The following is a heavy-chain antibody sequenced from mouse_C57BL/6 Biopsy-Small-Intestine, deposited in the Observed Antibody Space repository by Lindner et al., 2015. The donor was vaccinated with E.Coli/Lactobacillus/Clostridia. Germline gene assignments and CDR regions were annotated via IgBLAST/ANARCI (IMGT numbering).Heavy chain of an antibody. CDR1: GFTFSDFG. V-gene: IGHV5-17*01. CDR3: AREDYGSTYGWYFDV. J-gene: IGHJ1*03. CDR2: ISSGSSTM. Sequence: VQLQESGGGLVKPGGSLKVSCAASGFTFSDFGLHWVRQAPEKGLEWVAFISSGSSTMYYADTVKGRFTISRDNAKNTLFLQMTSLRSEDTAMYYCAREDYGSTYGWYFDVWGTGTTVTVSS. D-gene: IGHD1-1*01.